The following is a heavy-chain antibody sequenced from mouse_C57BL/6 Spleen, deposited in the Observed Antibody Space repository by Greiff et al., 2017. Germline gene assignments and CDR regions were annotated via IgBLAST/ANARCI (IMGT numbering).Heavy chain of an antibody. CDR2: IYPSDSYT. CDR3: ARRSNYVDYFDY. D-gene: IGHD2-5*01. Sequence: QVQLQQPGAELVMPGASVKLSCKASGYTFTSYWMHWVKQRPGQGLEWIGEIYPSDSYTNYNQKFKGKSTLTVDKSSSTAYMQLSSLTSEDSAVYYCARRSNYVDYFDYWGQGTTLTVSS. J-gene: IGHJ2*01. CDR1: GYTFTSYW. V-gene: IGHV1-69*01.